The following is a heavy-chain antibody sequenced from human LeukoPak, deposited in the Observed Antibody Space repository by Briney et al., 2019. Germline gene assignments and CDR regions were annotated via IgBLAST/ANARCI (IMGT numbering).Heavy chain of an antibody. J-gene: IGHJ4*02. D-gene: IGHD3-3*01. CDR3: ARTVYYDFWSGYYTLFDY. CDR2: INHSGST. CDR1: GGSFSGYC. Sequence: SETLSLTCAVYGGSFSGYCWSWIRQPPGKGLEWIGEINHSGSTNYNPSLKSRVTISVDTSKNQFSLKLSSVTAADTAVYYCARTVYYDFWSGYYTLFDYWGQGTLVTVSS. V-gene: IGHV4-34*01.